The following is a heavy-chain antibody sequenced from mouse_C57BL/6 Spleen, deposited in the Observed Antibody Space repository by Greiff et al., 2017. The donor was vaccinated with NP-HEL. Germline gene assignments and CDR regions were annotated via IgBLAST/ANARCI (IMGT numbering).Heavy chain of an antibody. Sequence: VQLQQSGAELAKPGASVKLSCKASGYTFTSYWMHWVKQRPGQGLEWIGYINPSSGYTKYNQKFKDKATLTADKSSSTAYMQLSSLTYEDSAVYYCASPYYSNSYAMDYWGQGTSVTVSS. CDR1: GYTFTSYW. V-gene: IGHV1-7*01. J-gene: IGHJ4*01. D-gene: IGHD2-5*01. CDR3: ASPYYSNSYAMDY. CDR2: INPSSGYT.